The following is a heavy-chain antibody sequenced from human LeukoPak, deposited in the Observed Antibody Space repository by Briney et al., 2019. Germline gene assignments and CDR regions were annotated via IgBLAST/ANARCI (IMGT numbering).Heavy chain of an antibody. D-gene: IGHD2-21*02. CDR3: ARVIVVVTGNYMDV. Sequence: PGGSLRLSCAASGFTFSGYAMHWVRQAPGKGLEWVAVISYDGSNKYYADSVKGRFTISRDNAKNSLYLQMNSLRAEDTAVYYCARVIVVVTGNYMDVWGKGTTVTISS. CDR2: ISYDGSNK. J-gene: IGHJ6*03. V-gene: IGHV3-30*07. CDR1: GFTFSGYA.